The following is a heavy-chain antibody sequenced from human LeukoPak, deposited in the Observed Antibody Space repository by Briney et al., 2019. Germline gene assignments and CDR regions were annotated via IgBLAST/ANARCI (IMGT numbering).Heavy chain of an antibody. CDR3: TRVGYIDEGIDY. V-gene: IGHV3-21*04. Sequence: TGGSLRLSCAASGFTFSNYSMNWVRQAPGKGLEWVSSISSSSSYICYADSVKGRFTISRDNAKNSLYLQMNSLRAEDTALYYCTRVGYIDEGIDYWGQGTLVTVSS. CDR2: ISSSSSYI. CDR1: GFTFSNYS. J-gene: IGHJ4*02. D-gene: IGHD5-24*01.